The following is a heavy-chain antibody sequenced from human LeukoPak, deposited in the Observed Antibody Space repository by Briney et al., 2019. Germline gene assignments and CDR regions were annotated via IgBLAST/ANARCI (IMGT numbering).Heavy chain of an antibody. CDR3: ARDLAPDSGYDWSLDY. J-gene: IGHJ4*02. D-gene: IGHD5-12*01. V-gene: IGHV3-7*01. CDR1: GFTFSSYW. Sequence: GGSLRLSCAASGFTFSSYWMSWVRQAPGKGLEWVANIKQDGSEKYYMDSVKGRFTISRDNAKNSLYLQMNSLRAEDTAVYYCARDLAPDSGYDWSLDYWGQGTLVTVSS. CDR2: IKQDGSEK.